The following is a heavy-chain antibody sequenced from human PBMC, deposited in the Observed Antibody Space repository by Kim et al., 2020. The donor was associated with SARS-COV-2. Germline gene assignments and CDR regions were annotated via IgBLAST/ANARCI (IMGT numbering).Heavy chain of an antibody. Sequence: YGQKFKGRVTITADESTSTAYMELSSLRSEDTAVYYCARSYCSSTSCLDYWGQGTLVTVSS. V-gene: IGHV1-69*01. D-gene: IGHD2-2*01. CDR3: ARSYCSSTSCLDY. J-gene: IGHJ4*02.